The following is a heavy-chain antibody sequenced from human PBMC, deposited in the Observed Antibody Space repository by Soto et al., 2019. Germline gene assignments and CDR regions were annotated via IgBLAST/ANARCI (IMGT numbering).Heavy chain of an antibody. CDR2: ISGSGVST. Sequence: LRLSCAASGFTFSSNAMSWVRQAPGKGLEWVSTISGSGVSTFYADSVRGRFTISRDNSKNTLYLQMNSLRAEDTAVYYCAQDLSSTWYVPIYWGQGTLVTVSS. CDR3: AQDLSSTWYVPIY. V-gene: IGHV3-23*01. J-gene: IGHJ4*02. D-gene: IGHD6-13*01. CDR1: GFTFSSNA.